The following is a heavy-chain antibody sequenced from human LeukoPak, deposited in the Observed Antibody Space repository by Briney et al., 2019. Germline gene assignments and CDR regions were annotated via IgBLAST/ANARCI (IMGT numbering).Heavy chain of an antibody. CDR2: ISAGSDYT. D-gene: IGHD5-12*01. J-gene: IGHJ4*02. V-gene: IGHV3-23*01. CDR3: AKMGNMVATKGYFDY. Sequence: GGSLRLSCAASGFTFSSYGMSWVRQAPGKGLEWVSAISAGSDYTNYADSVKGRFTISRDSSKNMLYVQMNSLRAEDTAVYYCAKMGNMVATKGYFDYWGQGTLVTVSS. CDR1: GFTFSSYG.